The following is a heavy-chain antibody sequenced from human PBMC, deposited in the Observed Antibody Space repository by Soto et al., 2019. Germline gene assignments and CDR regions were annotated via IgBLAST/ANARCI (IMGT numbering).Heavy chain of an antibody. CDR2: ISSYNDNT. Sequence: QVQLVQSGAEVKKPGASVKVSCKASGYTFTSYGISWVRQAPGQGLKWMGWISSYNDNTNYAQKLQGRVPLTMDKPTSRAYMELRSLRADDTAVYYGARGDSLWFGEVLRVDYGGQGTGVTVSS. D-gene: IGHD3-10*01. V-gene: IGHV1-18*01. CDR3: ARGDSLWFGEVLRVDY. J-gene: IGHJ4*02. CDR1: GYTFTSYG.